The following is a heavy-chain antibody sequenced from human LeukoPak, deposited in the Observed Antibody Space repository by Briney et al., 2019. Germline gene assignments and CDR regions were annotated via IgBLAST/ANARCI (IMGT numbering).Heavy chain of an antibody. CDR1: GFSISSGYY. CDR2: IYHDGNT. Sequence: SETLSLTCAVSGFSISSGYYWGWIRQPPGKGLEWIGNIYHDGNTYYNPSLKSRLTVSVDKSQNQFSLTLSSVAAADTAVYFCARLTASRRAFDRWGQGTKVTVSS. J-gene: IGHJ3*02. V-gene: IGHV4-38-2*01. D-gene: IGHD2-2*01. CDR3: ARLTASRRAFDR.